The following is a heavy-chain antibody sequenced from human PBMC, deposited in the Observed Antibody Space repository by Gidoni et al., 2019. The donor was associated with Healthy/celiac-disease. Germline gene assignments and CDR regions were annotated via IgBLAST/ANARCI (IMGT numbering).Heavy chain of an antibody. D-gene: IGHD2-2*01. V-gene: IGHV1-69*06. CDR3: AREDIVVVPAAMGGRFDP. J-gene: IGHJ5*02. Sequence: QVQLVQSGAEVKKPGSSVKVSCKASGGTFSSYAISWVRQALGQGLEWMGGIIPICGTANYAQKFQGRVTITADKSTSTAYMELSSLRSEDTAVYYCAREDIVVVPAAMGGRFDPWGQGTLVTVSS. CDR2: IIPICGTA. CDR1: GGTFSSYA.